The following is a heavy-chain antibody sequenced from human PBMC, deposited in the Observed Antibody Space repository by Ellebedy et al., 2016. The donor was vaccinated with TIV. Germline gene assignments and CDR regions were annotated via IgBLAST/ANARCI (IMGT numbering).Heavy chain of an antibody. CDR1: GFTVSTNY. CDR2: MSSSTGDK. V-gene: IGHV3-48*02. D-gene: IGHD5-24*01. J-gene: IGHJ4*02. Sequence: GGSLRLSCAASGFTVSTNYMNWVRQAPGKGLEWVSYMSSSTGDKYYADSVKGRFTISTVNAENSLYLQMNSLRDEDTAVYYCAREGRDGYNPYFDYWGQGILVTVSS. CDR3: AREGRDGYNPYFDY.